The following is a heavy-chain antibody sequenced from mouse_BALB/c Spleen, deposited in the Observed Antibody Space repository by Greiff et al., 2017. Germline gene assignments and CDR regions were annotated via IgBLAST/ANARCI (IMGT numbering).Heavy chain of an antibody. J-gene: IGHJ3*01. CDR3: TRGSSYSAY. V-gene: IGHV1S81*02. Sequence: VQLQESGAELVKPGASVKLSCKASGYTFTSYYMYWVKQRPGQGLEWIGEINPSNGGTNFNEKFKSKATLTVDKSSSTAYMQLSSLTSEDSAVYYCTRGSSYSAYWGQGTLVTVSA. CDR2: INPSNGGT. CDR1: GYTFTSYY. D-gene: IGHD1-1*01.